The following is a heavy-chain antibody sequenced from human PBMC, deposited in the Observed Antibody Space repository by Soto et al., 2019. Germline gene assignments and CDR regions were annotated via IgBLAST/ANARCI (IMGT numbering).Heavy chain of an antibody. CDR1: GFTFSSYG. J-gene: IGHJ4*02. V-gene: IGHV3-33*01. D-gene: IGHD4-17*01. Sequence: QVQLVESGGGVVQPGRSLRLSCAASGFTFSSYGMHWVRQAPGKGLEWVAVIWYDGSNKYYADSVKGRFTISRDNSKNTLYLQMNRLRAEDTAVYYCARDMGPNDHGDYACPLYFDYWGQGTLVTVSS. CDR2: IWYDGSNK. CDR3: ARDMGPNDHGDYACPLYFDY.